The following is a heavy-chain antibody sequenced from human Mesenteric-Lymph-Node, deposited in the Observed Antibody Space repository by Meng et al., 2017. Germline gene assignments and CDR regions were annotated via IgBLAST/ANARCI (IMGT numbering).Heavy chain of an antibody. D-gene: IGHD3-22*01. CDR1: GFTFDDYT. J-gene: IGHJ4*02. CDR2: ISWDGGST. Sequence: GESLKISCAASGFTFDDYTMHWVRQAPGKGLEWVSLISWDGGSTFYADSVKGRFTISRDDSKNSLYLQMHSLRADDTALYYCAKKTVGSGYQPYDFWGQGTLVTVSS. V-gene: IGHV3-43*01. CDR3: AKKTVGSGYQPYDF.